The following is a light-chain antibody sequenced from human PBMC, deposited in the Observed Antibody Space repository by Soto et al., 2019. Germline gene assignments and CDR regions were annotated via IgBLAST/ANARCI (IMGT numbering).Light chain of an antibody. J-gene: IGKJ3*01. CDR3: QQYDNWPPFFT. CDR2: GAS. CDR1: QNIGTN. V-gene: IGKV3-15*01. Sequence: EVVMTQSPATLSVSPGDRATLSCRASQNIGTNVAWYQHKPGQAPRLLIYGASTGATDIPPRFSGSGSGSEFSLTVSSLQSEDFAVYYCQQYDNWPPFFTFGPGTKVDIQ.